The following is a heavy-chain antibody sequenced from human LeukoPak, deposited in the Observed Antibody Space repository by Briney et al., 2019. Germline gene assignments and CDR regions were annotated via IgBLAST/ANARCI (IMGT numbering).Heavy chain of an antibody. Sequence: GSLRFSCAASGFTFSSYAMSWVRQAPGKGLEWVSGISGSGGSTYNADFVKGRFTISRDNSKNTLYLQMNSLRAEDTAVYYCAKDRGVVTSSSRKYYFDCWGPGTLVTVSP. CDR2: ISGSGGST. J-gene: IGHJ4*02. V-gene: IGHV3-23*01. CDR1: GFTFSSYA. D-gene: IGHD3-10*01. CDR3: AKDRGVVTSSSRKYYFDC.